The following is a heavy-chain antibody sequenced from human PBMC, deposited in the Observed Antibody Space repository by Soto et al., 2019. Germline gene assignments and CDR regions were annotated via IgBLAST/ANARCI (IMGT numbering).Heavy chain of an antibody. V-gene: IGHV3-23*05. CDR3: AKGSGSSRPYYFDY. J-gene: IGHJ4*02. Sequence: PEGSLRLSCAASGFSFSSYVMSCVRQAPGKGLEWVSAISGGGYDSYHADSVKGRFTISRDNTKNTLYLQMNSLRAEDTAVYYCAKGSGSSRPYYFDYWGQGTPVTVSS. CDR2: ISGGGYDS. CDR1: GFSFSSYV. D-gene: IGHD2-2*01.